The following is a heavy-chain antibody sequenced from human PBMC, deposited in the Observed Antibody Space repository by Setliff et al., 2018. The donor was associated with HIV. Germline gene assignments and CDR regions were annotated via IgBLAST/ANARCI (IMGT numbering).Heavy chain of an antibody. Sequence: PSETLSLTCAVYGGSFSGYYWSWIRQPPGKGLEWIGEINHSGSTNYNPSLKSRVTISVDTSKNQFSLKLSSVTAADTAVYYCARGRYDILTGYYYSEYFQHWGRGTLVTVSS. V-gene: IGHV4-34*01. CDR2: INHSGST. D-gene: IGHD3-9*01. J-gene: IGHJ1*01. CDR3: ARGRYDILTGYYYSEYFQH. CDR1: GGSFSGYY.